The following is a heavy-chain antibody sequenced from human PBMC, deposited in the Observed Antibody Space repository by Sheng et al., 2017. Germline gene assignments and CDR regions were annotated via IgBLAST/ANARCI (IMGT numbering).Heavy chain of an antibody. CDR2: ITWNGGRT. J-gene: IGHJ6*02. V-gene: IGHV3-43*01. CDR3: AKEYTPLVTYYYMDV. CDR1: GFTFDEYS. D-gene: IGHD5-18*01. Sequence: EVQLVESGGVVVQPGGPVRLSCAASGFTFDEYSMHWVRQVAGKGPEWVSLITWNGGRTYYADSVQGRFTISRDNSRNSLYLQMNSLRTEDTALYYCAKEYTPLVTYYYMDVWGQGTTVTVSS.